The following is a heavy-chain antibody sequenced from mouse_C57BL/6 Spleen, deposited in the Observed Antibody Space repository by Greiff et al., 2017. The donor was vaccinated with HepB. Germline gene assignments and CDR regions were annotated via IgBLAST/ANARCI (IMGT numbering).Heavy chain of an antibody. Sequence: VQLQQPGAELVRPGSSVKLSCKASGYTFTSYWMDWVKQRPGQGLEWIGNIYPSDSETHYNQKFKDKATLTVDKSSSTAYMQLSSLTSEDSAVYYCARYGDSSGYYFDYWGQGTTLTVSS. CDR2: IYPSDSET. D-gene: IGHD3-2*02. CDR3: ARYGDSSGYYFDY. J-gene: IGHJ2*01. CDR1: GYTFTSYW. V-gene: IGHV1-61*01.